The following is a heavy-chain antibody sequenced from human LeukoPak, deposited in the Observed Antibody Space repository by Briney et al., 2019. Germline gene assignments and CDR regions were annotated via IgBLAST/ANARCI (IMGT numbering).Heavy chain of an antibody. D-gene: IGHD2-2*01. Sequence: SETLSLTCTVSGGSISSGDYYWSWIRQPPGKGLEWIGYIYYSGSTYYNPSLKSRVTISVDTSKNQFSLKLSSVTAADTAVYYCALLVVPLDAFDIWGQGTMVTVSS. CDR2: IYYSGST. J-gene: IGHJ3*02. V-gene: IGHV4-30-4*01. CDR1: GGSISSGDYY. CDR3: ALLVVPLDAFDI.